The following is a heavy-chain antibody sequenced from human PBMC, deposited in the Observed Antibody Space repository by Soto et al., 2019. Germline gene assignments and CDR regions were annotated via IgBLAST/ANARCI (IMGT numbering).Heavy chain of an antibody. Sequence: AGGSLRLSCAASGFTFSSYAMHWVRQAPGKGLEWVAVISYDGSNKYYADSVKGRFTISRDNSKNTLYLQMSSLRAEDTAVYYCARAGPDSSGWNFDYWGQGTLVTVSS. D-gene: IGHD6-19*01. CDR3: ARAGPDSSGWNFDY. CDR2: ISYDGSNK. J-gene: IGHJ4*02. V-gene: IGHV3-30-3*01. CDR1: GFTFSSYA.